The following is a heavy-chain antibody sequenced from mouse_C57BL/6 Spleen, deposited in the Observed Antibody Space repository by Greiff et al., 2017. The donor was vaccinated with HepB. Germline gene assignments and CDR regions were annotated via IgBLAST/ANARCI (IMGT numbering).Heavy chain of an antibody. CDR3: ARFTTVVENYFDY. J-gene: IGHJ2*01. CDR1: GYTFTSYW. V-gene: IGHV1-61*01. Sequence: QVQLQQPGAELVRPGSSVKLSCKASGYTFTSYWMDWVKQRPGQGLEWIGNIYPSDSETHYNQKFKDKATLTVDKSSSTAYMQLSSLTSEDSAVYDCARFTTVVENYFDYWGQGTTLTVSS. D-gene: IGHD1-1*01. CDR2: IYPSDSET.